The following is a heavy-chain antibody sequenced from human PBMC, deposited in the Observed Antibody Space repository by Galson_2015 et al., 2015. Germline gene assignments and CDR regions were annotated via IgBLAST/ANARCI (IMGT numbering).Heavy chain of an antibody. J-gene: IGHJ4*02. CDR1: GYSISSGYY. D-gene: IGHD2-15*01. Sequence: ETLSLTCTVSGYSISSGYYWGWIRQPPGKGPEWIGSISHSGSTDYNPSLMSRVTISVDTSKNQFSLKLSSVTAADTAVYYCAREGCSGGSCYGTIDYWGQGTLVTVSS. CDR2: ISHSGST. CDR3: AREGCSGGSCYGTIDY. V-gene: IGHV4-38-2*02.